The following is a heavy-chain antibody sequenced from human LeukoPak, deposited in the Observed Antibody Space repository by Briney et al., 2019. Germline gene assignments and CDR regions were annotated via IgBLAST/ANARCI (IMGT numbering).Heavy chain of an antibody. J-gene: IGHJ4*02. V-gene: IGHV3-9*01. CDR2: ISWNSGSR. Sequence: GRSLSLSCAASGFTFDDFSMHWVRQAPGKGLEWVSGISWNSGSRDYADSVKGRFTISRDNDKNSLYLQMNSLRAECTALYYCEKGKRHFFSSSGFDNWGQGPLVSVSS. CDR3: EKGKRHFFSSSGFDN. CDR1: GFTFDDFS. D-gene: IGHD3-3*02.